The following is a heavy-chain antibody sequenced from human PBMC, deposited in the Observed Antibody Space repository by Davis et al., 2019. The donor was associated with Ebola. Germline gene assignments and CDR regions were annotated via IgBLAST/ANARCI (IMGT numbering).Heavy chain of an antibody. V-gene: IGHV3-23*01. CDR2: ISGSGGST. D-gene: IGHD3-10*01. CDR3: ARDSFGELYYGMDV. J-gene: IGHJ6*02. CDR1: VITFSSYA. Sequence: GESLKISCTDSVITFSSYAMTWVRQAPGKGLEWVSAISGSGGSTYYADSVKGRFTISRDNSKNTLYLQMNSLRAEDTAVYYCARDSFGELYYGMDVWGQGTTVTVSS.